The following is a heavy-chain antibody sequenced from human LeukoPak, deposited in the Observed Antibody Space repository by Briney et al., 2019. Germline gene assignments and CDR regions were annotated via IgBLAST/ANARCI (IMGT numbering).Heavy chain of an antibody. D-gene: IGHD6-13*01. J-gene: IGHJ4*02. V-gene: IGHV1-46*01. CDR3: ASSDSTGYSSSWYYY. Sequence: ASVKVSCKASGYTFTSYYMHWVRQAPGQGLEWMGITNPSGGSTSHAQKFQGGVTMTRDMSTSTVYMELSSLRSEDTAVYYCASSDSTGYSSSWYYYWGQGTLVTVSS. CDR1: GYTFTSYY. CDR2: TNPSGGST.